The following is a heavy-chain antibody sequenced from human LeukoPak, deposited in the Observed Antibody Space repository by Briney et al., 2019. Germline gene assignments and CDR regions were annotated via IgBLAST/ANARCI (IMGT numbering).Heavy chain of an antibody. V-gene: IGHV3-23*01. D-gene: IGHD6-19*01. CDR2: ISGSGGST. Sequence: PGGSLRLSCAASGFTFSSYAMNWVRQAPGKGLEWVSAISGSGGSTYYADSVKGRFTISRDNSKNTLYLQMNSLRAEDTAVYYCAAGYSSGWYVRYFDYWGQGTLVTVSS. CDR1: GFTFSSYA. CDR3: AAGYSSGWYVRYFDY. J-gene: IGHJ4*02.